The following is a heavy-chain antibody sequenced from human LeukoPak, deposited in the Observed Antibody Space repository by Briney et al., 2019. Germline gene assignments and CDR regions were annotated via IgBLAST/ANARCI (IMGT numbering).Heavy chain of an antibody. CDR3: ARDGKVPSNWFDP. Sequence: GGSLRLSCAASGSTFSSYWMSWVRQAPGKGLEWVANIKQDGSEKYYVDSVKGRFTISRDNAKNSLYLQMNSLRAEDTAVYYCARDGKVPSNWFDPWGQGTLVTVSS. J-gene: IGHJ5*02. D-gene: IGHD1-1*01. CDR1: GSTFSSYW. CDR2: IKQDGSEK. V-gene: IGHV3-7*03.